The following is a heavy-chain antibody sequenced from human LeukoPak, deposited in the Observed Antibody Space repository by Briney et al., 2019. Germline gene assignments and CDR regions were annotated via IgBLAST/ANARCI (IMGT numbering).Heavy chain of an antibody. CDR1: GFTFSAYA. CDR2: ISGHAEDT. V-gene: IGHV3-23*01. J-gene: IGHJ3*01. Sequence: GGSLRLSCAASGFTFSAYAMSLVRQAPGRGLEWLSSISGHAEDTYYSDSVKGRFTISRDNSKNTLYLQMNTLRVEDTAIYYCAKDLGDSRAYPILNVWGQGTVITVSS. CDR3: AKDLGDSRAYPILNV. D-gene: IGHD3-9*01.